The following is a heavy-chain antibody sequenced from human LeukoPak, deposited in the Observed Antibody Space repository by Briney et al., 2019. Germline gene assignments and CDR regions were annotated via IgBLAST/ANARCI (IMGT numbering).Heavy chain of an antibody. CDR2: ISWNSGSI. V-gene: IGHV3-9*01. Sequence: GGSLRLSCAASGFTFDDYAMHWVRQAPGKGLEWVSGISWNSGSIGYADSVKGRFTISRDNAKNSLYLQMNSLRAEDTALYYCAKDGGELPHEDYYYGMDVWGQGTTVTVSS. CDR3: AKDGGELPHEDYYYGMDV. D-gene: IGHD1-26*01. CDR1: GFTFDDYA. J-gene: IGHJ6*02.